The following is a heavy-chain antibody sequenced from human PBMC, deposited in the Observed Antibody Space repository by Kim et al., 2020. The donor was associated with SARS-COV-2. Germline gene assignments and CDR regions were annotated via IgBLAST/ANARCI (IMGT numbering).Heavy chain of an antibody. V-gene: IGHV1-69*02. D-gene: IGHD2-2*01. J-gene: IGHJ4*02. CDR3: ATSASDRWHMPAPFDF. CDR1: GGPFRHYI. CDR2: ILPILGVP. Sequence: SVKVSCKPFGGPFRHYIFNWVRQAPGQGLEWMGRILPILGVPESAQKFHDRIAISAGKSTNVAYMELRSLKSDDTAVYFCATSASDRWHMPAPFDFWGQGTLVSVSS.